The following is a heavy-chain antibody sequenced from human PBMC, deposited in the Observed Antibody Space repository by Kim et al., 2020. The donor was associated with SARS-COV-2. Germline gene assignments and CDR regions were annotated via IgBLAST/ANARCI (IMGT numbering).Heavy chain of an antibody. Sequence: ASVKVSCKASGYTFTSYAMHWVRQAPGQRLEWMGWINAGNGNTKYSQKFQGRVTITRDTSASTAYMELSSLRSEDTAVYYCAINTMAVADLYYYYGMDVWGQGTTVTVSS. J-gene: IGHJ6*02. CDR2: INAGNGNT. V-gene: IGHV1-3*01. D-gene: IGHD6-19*01. CDR3: AINTMAVADLYYYYGMDV. CDR1: GYTFTSYA.